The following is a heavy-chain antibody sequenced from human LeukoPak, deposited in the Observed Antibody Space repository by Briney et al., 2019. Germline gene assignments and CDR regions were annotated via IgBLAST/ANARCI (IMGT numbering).Heavy chain of an antibody. Sequence: PSETLPLTCAVYGGSFSGYFWSWIRQPPGKGLEWIGEINHSGSTNYNPSLKSRVTISVDTSKNQFSLKVSSVTAADTAVYYCARGGCSSTSCYYDYWGQGTLVTVSS. J-gene: IGHJ4*02. V-gene: IGHV4-34*01. CDR1: GGSFSGYF. D-gene: IGHD2-2*01. CDR3: ARGGCSSTSCYYDY. CDR2: INHSGST.